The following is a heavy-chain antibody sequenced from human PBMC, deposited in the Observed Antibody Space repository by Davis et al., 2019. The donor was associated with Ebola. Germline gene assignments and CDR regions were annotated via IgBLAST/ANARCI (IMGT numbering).Heavy chain of an antibody. CDR3: ARGTSLARNFDY. J-gene: IGHJ4*02. D-gene: IGHD3-3*02. V-gene: IGHV3-23*01. CDR1: GFTFSSYW. CDR2: ISGSGGST. Sequence: GGSLRLSCAASGFTFSSYWMSWVRQAPGKGLEWVSAISGSGGSTYYADSVKGRFTISRDNSKNTLYLQMNSLRAEDTAMYYCARGTSLARNFDYWGQGTLVTVSS.